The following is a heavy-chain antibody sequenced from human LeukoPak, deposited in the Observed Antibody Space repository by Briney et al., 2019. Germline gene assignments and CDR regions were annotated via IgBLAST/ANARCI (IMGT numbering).Heavy chain of an antibody. V-gene: IGHV4-38-2*01. CDR2: IYRTGST. D-gene: IGHD4-17*01. CDR3: ARTYGDYGTTYYYYYMDV. Sequence: NASETLSLTCAVSGYSVGSGYYWAWIRQPPGKGLEWIGSIYRTGSTYYNPSLRSRVTLSLDTSYNQLSLRLRSVTAADTATYFCARTYGDYGTTYYYYYMDVWGQGTTVTVSS. CDR1: GYSVGSGYY. J-gene: IGHJ6*03.